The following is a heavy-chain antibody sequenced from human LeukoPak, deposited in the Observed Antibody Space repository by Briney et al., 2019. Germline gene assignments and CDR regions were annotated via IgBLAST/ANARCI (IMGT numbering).Heavy chain of an antibody. V-gene: IGHV3-30-3*01. CDR1: GFTFSSYW. J-gene: IGHJ4*02. Sequence: GGSLRLSCAASGFTFSSYWMSWVRQAPGKGQEWVAVISYDGSNKYYADSVKGRFTISRDNSKNTLYLQVNSLRAEDTAVYYCARDEAAAGTLTGHIDYWGQGTLVTVSS. CDR3: ARDEAAAGTLTGHIDY. D-gene: IGHD6-13*01. CDR2: ISYDGSNK.